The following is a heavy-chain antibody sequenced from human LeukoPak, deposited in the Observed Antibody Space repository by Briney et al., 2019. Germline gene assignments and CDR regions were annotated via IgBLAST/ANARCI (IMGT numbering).Heavy chain of an antibody. CDR1: GGSISGSSYY. V-gene: IGHV4-39*01. D-gene: IGHD4-17*01. CDR2: IYYSGRT. CDR3: ARHYGDTYPSLVYYFDY. J-gene: IGHJ4*02. Sequence: SETLSLTCTVSGGSISGSSYYWGWIRQPPGKGLEWIGSIYYSGRTYYNPSLKSRVTISVDTSKNQFSLKLSSVTAADTAVYYCARHYGDTYPSLVYYFDYWGQGTLVTVSS.